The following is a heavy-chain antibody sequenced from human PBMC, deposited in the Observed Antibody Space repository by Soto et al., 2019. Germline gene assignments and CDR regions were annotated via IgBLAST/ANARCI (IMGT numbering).Heavy chain of an antibody. CDR2: IKSKTDGGTT. V-gene: IGHV3-15*01. CDR1: GFTFSNAW. D-gene: IGHD7-27*01. J-gene: IGHJ6*02. CDR3: TTAPIPTGVGMDV. Sequence: GGSLRLSCAASGFTFSNAWMSWVRQAPGKGLEWVGRIKSKTDGGTTDYAAPVKGRFTISRDDSKNTLYLQMNSLKTEDTAVYYCTTAPIPTGVGMDVWGQGTTVTVSS.